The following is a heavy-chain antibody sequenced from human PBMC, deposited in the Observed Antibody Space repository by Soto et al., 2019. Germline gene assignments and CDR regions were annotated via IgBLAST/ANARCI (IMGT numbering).Heavy chain of an antibody. CDR1: GYTFTSYD. Sequence: ASVKVSCKDSGYTFTSYDISCGRQAPAQGLEWIGWISAYNRNTNYAQNLQGRVTMTTDTSKSTAYMELRSLSSEDTGVYYSAREANGYPPARAGMDVWG. CDR3: AREANGYPPARAGMDV. CDR2: ISAYNRNT. D-gene: IGHD6-25*01. V-gene: IGHV1-18*04. J-gene: IGHJ6*02.